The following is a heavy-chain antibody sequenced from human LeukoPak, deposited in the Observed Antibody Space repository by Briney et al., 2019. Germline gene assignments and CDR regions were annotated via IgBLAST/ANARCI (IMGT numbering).Heavy chain of an antibody. CDR3: ARGLKYSSSWYIFDY. Sequence: SETLSLTCAVYGGSFSGYYWSWIRQPPGKGLEWIGEINHSGSTNYNPSLKSRVTISVDTSKNQFSLKLSSVTAAGTAVYYCARGLKYSSSWYIFDYWGQGTLVTVSS. CDR2: INHSGST. V-gene: IGHV4-34*01. CDR1: GGSFSGYY. J-gene: IGHJ4*02. D-gene: IGHD6-13*01.